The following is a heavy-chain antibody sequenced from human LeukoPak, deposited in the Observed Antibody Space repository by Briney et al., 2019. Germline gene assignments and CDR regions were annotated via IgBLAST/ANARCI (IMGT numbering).Heavy chain of an antibody. Sequence: GVSLSLSCAVSGFTLSDYAMSWVRQAPGKGLEWVSSISGSGGSTYHADSVKGRFTISRDNSKNTLSLQMDSLRAEDTGLYYCAKDLSTAAKYYFDYWGQGTLVTVSS. CDR3: AKDLSTAAKYYFDY. V-gene: IGHV3-23*01. CDR2: ISGSGGST. CDR1: GFTLSDYA. J-gene: IGHJ4*02. D-gene: IGHD2/OR15-2a*01.